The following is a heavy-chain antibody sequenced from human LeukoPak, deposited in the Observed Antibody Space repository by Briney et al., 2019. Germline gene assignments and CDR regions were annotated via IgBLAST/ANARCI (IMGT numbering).Heavy chain of an antibody. CDR2: ISGSGGST. J-gene: IGHJ4*02. Sequence: SGGSLRLSCAASGFTFSSYAMSWVRQAPGKGLEWVSAISGSGGSTYYADSVKGRFTISRDNSKNTLYLQMNSLRAEDTAVYYCAKDRGWFGELLYFDYWGQGTLVTVSS. D-gene: IGHD3-10*01. CDR1: GFTFSSYA. CDR3: AKDRGWFGELLYFDY. V-gene: IGHV3-23*01.